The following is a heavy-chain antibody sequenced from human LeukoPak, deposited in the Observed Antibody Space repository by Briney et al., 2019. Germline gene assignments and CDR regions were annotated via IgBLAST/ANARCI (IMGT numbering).Heavy chain of an antibody. V-gene: IGHV4-31*03. CDR3: AKLTGVAGTGDY. J-gene: IGHJ4*02. CDR1: GGSISSGGYY. CDR2: IYYSGST. D-gene: IGHD6-19*01. Sequence: SETLSLTCTVSGGSISSGGYYWSWIRQHPGKGLEWIGYIYYSGSTYYNPSLKSRVTISVDTSKNQFSLKLSSVTAADTAVYYCAKLTGVAGTGDYWGQGTLVTVSS.